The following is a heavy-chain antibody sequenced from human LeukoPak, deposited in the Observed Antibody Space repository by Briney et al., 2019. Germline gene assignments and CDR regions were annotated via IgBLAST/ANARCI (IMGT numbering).Heavy chain of an antibody. J-gene: IGHJ4*02. D-gene: IGHD4-11*01. CDR1: GFTFSSYA. CDR3: ARDKWLTTTHYFDY. V-gene: IGHV3-23*01. Sequence: GGSLRLSCAASGFTFSSYAMSWVRQAPGKGLEWVSAISGSGGSTYYADSVKGRFTISRDNAKNSVYLQMNSLRAEDTAVYYCARDKWLTTTHYFDYWGQGTLVTVSS. CDR2: ISGSGGST.